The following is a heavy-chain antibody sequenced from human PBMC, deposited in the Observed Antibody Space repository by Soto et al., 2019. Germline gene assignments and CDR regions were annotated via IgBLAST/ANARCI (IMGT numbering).Heavy chain of an antibody. CDR3: ARVGAIAPAGGDY. Sequence: QIQLVQSGTEVREPGASVKVSCQASGYTFTSYGIIWVRQAPGQGLELMGWISGYNNNKNYAQKYQARVTMTTDTSTRTAYMELRSLRSDDTAVYYCARVGAIAPAGGDYSGQGTLVTVSS. CDR1: GYTFTSYG. CDR2: ISGYNNNK. J-gene: IGHJ4*02. D-gene: IGHD6-13*01. V-gene: IGHV1-18*01.